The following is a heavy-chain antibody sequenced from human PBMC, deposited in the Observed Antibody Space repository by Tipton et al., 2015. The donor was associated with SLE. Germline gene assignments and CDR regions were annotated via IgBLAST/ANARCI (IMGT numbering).Heavy chain of an antibody. CDR1: GFTFSSYA. CDR2: IRGSGVTT. D-gene: IGHD1-26*01. V-gene: IGHV3-23*01. J-gene: IGHJ6*03. CDR3: ARGVGYYYYMDV. Sequence: SLRLSCAASGFTFSSYAMTWIRQAPGKGLEWVASIRGSGVTTYYAESVKGRFTISRDNAKNTVSLQMDSLRAEDTAVYYCARGVGYYYYMDVWGKGTTVTVSS.